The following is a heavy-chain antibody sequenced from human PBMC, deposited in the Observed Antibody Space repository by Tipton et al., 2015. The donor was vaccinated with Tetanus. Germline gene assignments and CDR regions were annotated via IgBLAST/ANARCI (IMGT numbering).Heavy chain of an antibody. J-gene: IGHJ4*02. Sequence: SLRLSCVASGFIVSSHYMSWVRQAPGKGLEWLSFIETNARGGATRYAASVQDRFTISRDDSKNTVYLEMNSLNSEDTAVYFCAREPVRRSDYWGQGTLVTVSS. V-gene: IGHV3-71*01. CDR3: AREPVRRSDY. CDR1: GFIVSSHY. CDR2: IETNARGGAT.